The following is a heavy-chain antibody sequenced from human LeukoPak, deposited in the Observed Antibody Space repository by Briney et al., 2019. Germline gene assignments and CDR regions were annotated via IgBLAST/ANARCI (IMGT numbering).Heavy chain of an antibody. CDR1: GYTFTSYD. Sequence: GASVKVSCKASGYTFTSYDINWVRQATGQGLEWMGWMNPNSGNTGYAQKFQGRVTMTRNTSISTAYMELSSLRSEDTAVYYCATVNPRRYCSGGSCYFFDYWGQGTLVTVSS. CDR3: ATVNPRRYCSGGSCYFFDY. J-gene: IGHJ4*02. D-gene: IGHD2-15*01. CDR2: MNPNSGNT. V-gene: IGHV1-8*01.